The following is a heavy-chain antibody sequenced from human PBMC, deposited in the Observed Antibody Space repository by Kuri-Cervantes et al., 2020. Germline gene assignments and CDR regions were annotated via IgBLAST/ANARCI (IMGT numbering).Heavy chain of an antibody. J-gene: IGHJ4*02. CDR3: AKGDFDCGGDCYYPG. D-gene: IGHD2-21*02. Sequence: GGSLRLSCAASGFTFDDYAMHWVRQAPGKGLEWVSLISWDGGSTYYADSVKGRFTISRDNSKNTLYLQMNSLRPGDTAVYYCAKGDFDCGGDCYYPGWGQGTLVTVSS. CDR2: ISWDGGST. V-gene: IGHV3-43*01. CDR1: GFTFDDYA.